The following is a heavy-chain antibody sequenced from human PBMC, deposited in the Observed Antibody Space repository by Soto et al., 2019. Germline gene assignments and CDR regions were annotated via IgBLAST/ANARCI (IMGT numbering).Heavy chain of an antibody. J-gene: IGHJ4*02. CDR3: AADATAWQQMVPSDY. CDR2: IAVGSGYT. CDR1: GFTFTSSA. D-gene: IGHD2-8*01. Sequence: ASVKVSCKASGFTFTSSAFQWVRQARGQRLEWIGWIAVGSGYTDYAQRFQDRVTLTRDMSTATTYMELSRLTSEDTAIYYCAADATAWQQMVPSDYWGQGTLVTVSS. V-gene: IGHV1-58*01.